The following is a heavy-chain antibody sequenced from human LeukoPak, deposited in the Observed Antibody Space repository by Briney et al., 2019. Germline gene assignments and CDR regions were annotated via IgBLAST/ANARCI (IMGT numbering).Heavy chain of an antibody. J-gene: IGHJ4*02. D-gene: IGHD3-22*01. CDR1: GFTFSSDS. Sequence: GGSLRLSCAASGFTFSSDSMNWVRQAPGKGLEWVSSISSSSYIYYADSVKGRFTISRDNAKNSLYLQMNSLRAEETAVYYCARRGDYYDSSGYYLPLDHWGQGTLVTVSS. CDR3: ARRGDYYDSSGYYLPLDH. CDR2: ISSSSYI. V-gene: IGHV3-21*01.